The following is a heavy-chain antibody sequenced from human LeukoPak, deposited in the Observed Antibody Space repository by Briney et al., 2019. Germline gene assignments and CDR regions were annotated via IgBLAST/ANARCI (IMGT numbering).Heavy chain of an antibody. J-gene: IGHJ4*02. V-gene: IGHV4-30-2*01. D-gene: IGHD5-18*01. CDR2: IYHSGST. CDR3: ARWTQLWDAFDY. Sequence: SQTLSLTCTVSGGSISSGGYYWSWIRQPPGKGLEWVGYIYHSGSTYYNPSLKSRVTISVDRSKNQFSLKLSSVTAADTAVYYCARWTQLWDAFDYWGQGTLVTVSS. CDR1: GGSISSGGYY.